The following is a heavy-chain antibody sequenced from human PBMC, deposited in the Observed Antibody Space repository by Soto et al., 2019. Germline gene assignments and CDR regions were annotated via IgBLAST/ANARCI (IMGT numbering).Heavy chain of an antibody. Sequence: QVQLQESGPGLVKPSGTLSLTCAVSSGSISSTHWWIWVRQPPGKGLEWIGEIYHSGSTNYNPSLKNRVTISVDKSKNQFSLNLSSVTAADTAVYYCVRSIAARTPDGFDYWGQGTLVTVSS. D-gene: IGHD6-6*01. CDR1: SGSISSTHW. J-gene: IGHJ4*02. CDR2: IYHSGST. CDR3: VRSIAARTPDGFDY. V-gene: IGHV4-4*02.